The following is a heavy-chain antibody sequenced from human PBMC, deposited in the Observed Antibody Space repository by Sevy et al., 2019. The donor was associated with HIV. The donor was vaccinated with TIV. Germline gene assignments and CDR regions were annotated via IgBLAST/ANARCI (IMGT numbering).Heavy chain of an antibody. CDR1: GGSISSSSYY. J-gene: IGHJ6*02. CDR2: IYYSGST. V-gene: IGHV4-39*02. Sequence: SETLSLTCTVSGGSISSSSYYWGWIRQPPGKGLEWIGSIYYSGSTYYNPSLKSRVTISVDTSKNQFSLKLSSVTAADTAVYYCAREGRANYDYGMDVWGQGTTVTVSS. CDR3: AREGRANYDYGMDV.